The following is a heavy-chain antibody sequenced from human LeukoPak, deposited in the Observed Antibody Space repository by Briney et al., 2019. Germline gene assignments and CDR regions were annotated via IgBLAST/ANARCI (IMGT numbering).Heavy chain of an antibody. CDR1: GGSFSGYY. Sequence: SETLSLTCAVYGGSFSGYYWSWIRQPAGKGLEWIGEINHSGSTNYNPSLKSRVTMSVDTSKNQFSLKLSSVTAADTAVYYCARVFCGGGGCYPNYYYYYGMDVWGQGTTVTVSS. CDR3: ARVFCGGGGCYPNYYYYYGMDV. J-gene: IGHJ6*02. V-gene: IGHV4-34*01. D-gene: IGHD2-15*01. CDR2: INHSGST.